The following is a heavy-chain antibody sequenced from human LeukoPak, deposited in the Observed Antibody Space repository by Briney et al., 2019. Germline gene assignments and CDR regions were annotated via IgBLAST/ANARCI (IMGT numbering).Heavy chain of an antibody. D-gene: IGHD3-10*01. Sequence: GGSLRLSCAAPGFTFSSYWMSWVRQAPGKGLEWVANIKQDGSEKYYVDSVRGRFTISRDIAPDSLYLQMNSLRAEDTAVYYCARDGGFGDLLSHPLDHWGQGTLVTVS. CDR2: IKQDGSEK. CDR3: ARDGGFGDLLSHPLDH. CDR1: GFTFSSYW. J-gene: IGHJ4*02. V-gene: IGHV3-7*01.